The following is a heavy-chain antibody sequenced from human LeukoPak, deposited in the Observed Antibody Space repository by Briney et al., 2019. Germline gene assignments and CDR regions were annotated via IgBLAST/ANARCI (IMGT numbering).Heavy chain of an antibody. V-gene: IGHV4-4*02. CDR3: AREGGPYRPLDY. CDR2: VNLQGST. CDR1: GGSITNTNY. J-gene: IGHJ4*02. Sequence: SETLSLTCGVSGGSITNTNYWTWVRQPPGKGLEWIGEVNLQGSTNYNPSLMGRVAISVGTSENHISLQLTSLAAADTAVYYWAREGGPYRPLDYSGQGTLVTVSS.